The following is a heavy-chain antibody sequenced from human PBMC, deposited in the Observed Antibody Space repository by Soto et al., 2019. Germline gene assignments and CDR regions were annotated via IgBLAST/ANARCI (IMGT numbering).Heavy chain of an antibody. D-gene: IGHD5-18*01. Sequence: SETLSLTCAVSGGSISSTNLWTWVRQPSGKGLEWIGYIYHSGSTYYNPSLKSRVTISVDMSKNQFSLKLNSVTAADTAVYYCAREGVTPSYYYYYGMDVWGQGTTVTVS. CDR1: GGSISSTNL. CDR2: IYHSGST. CDR3: AREGVTPSYYYYYGMDV. J-gene: IGHJ6*02. V-gene: IGHV4-4*02.